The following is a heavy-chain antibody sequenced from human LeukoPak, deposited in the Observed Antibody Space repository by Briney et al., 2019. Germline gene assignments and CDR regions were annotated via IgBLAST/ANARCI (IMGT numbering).Heavy chain of an antibody. J-gene: IGHJ4*02. CDR2: IYYSGST. Sequence: SETLSLTCTVSGGSISSSSYYWGWIRQPPGKGLEWIGSIYYSGSTYYNPSLKSRVTISVDTSKNQFSLKLSSATAADTAVYYCARHTYDILTDPFDYWGQGTLVTVSS. D-gene: IGHD3-9*01. CDR1: GGSISSSSYY. V-gene: IGHV4-39*01. CDR3: ARHTYDILTDPFDY.